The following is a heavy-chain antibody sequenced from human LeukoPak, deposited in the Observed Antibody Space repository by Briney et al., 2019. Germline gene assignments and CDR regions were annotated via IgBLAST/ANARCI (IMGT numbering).Heavy chain of an antibody. V-gene: IGHV4-59*08. CDR2: IYYSGST. Sequence: SETLSLTCTVSGASISSYYWSWIRQPPGKGLEWIGYIYYSGSTNYNPSHKSRVTISVDTSKNQFSLKLSSVTAADTAVYYCARHPSYYDRIDYWGQGTLVTVSS. D-gene: IGHD3-22*01. CDR1: GASISSYY. J-gene: IGHJ4*02. CDR3: ARHPSYYDRIDY.